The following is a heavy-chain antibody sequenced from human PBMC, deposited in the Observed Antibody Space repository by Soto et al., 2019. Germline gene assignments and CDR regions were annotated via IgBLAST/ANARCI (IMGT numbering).Heavy chain of an antibody. J-gene: IGHJ6*02. CDR1: GFTFSSYA. CDR2: ISGSGGNT. CDR3: AKDLADNQGNLYYYYGMDV. Sequence: PGGSLRLSCAASGFTFSSYAMSWVRQAPGKRLEWVSAISGSGGNTYYADSVKGRFTISRDNSKNTLYLQMNSLRAEDTAVYYCAKDLADNQGNLYYYYGMDVWGQGTTVTVSS. V-gene: IGHV3-23*01.